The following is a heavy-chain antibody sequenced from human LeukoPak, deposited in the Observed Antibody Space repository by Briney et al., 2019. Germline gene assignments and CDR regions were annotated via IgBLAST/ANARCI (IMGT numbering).Heavy chain of an antibody. V-gene: IGHV4-59*01. CDR2: IYYSGST. D-gene: IGHD2-15*01. CDR1: GGSIRSYY. CDR3: ARALTPGYCSGGTCSYFDY. J-gene: IGHJ4*02. Sequence: SETVSLXCTVSGGSIRSYYWSWIRQPPGKGLEWIGYIYYSGSTNSNPSLKSRVTISVDTSKNQFSLKVSSVTAADTAVYYCARALTPGYCSGGTCSYFDYWGQGTLVTVSS.